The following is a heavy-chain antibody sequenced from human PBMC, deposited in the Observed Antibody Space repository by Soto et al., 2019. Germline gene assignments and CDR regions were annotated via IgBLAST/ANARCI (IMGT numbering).Heavy chain of an antibody. D-gene: IGHD3-3*01. V-gene: IGHV3-30*18. CDR1: GFTFSNYA. Sequence: GGSLRLSCAASGFTFSNYAVSWVRQAPGKGLEWVAVITDDGGTKYYADSVKGRFTISRDNSKNTLYLQMDSLRAEDTAVYYRAKDLYDFWSGFTNYGMDVWGQGTTVTVSS. J-gene: IGHJ6*02. CDR2: ITDDGGTK. CDR3: AKDLYDFWSGFTNYGMDV.